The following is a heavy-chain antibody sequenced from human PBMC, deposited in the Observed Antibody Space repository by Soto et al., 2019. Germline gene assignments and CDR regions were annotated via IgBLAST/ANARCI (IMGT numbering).Heavy chain of an antibody. V-gene: IGHV4-31*03. Sequence: PSETLSLTCTFSCGSIISGGYYWIWIRQHPGKGLEWIGYVYYSGSTYYNPSLKSRVTISVDTSKNQFSLKLSSVTAADTAVYYCARTLEGGYYDSSGYYYKRSNWFDPWGQGVMVTVS. CDR2: VYYSGST. CDR3: ARTLEGGYYDSSGYYYKRSNWFDP. CDR1: CGSIISGGYY. J-gene: IGHJ5*02. D-gene: IGHD3-22*01.